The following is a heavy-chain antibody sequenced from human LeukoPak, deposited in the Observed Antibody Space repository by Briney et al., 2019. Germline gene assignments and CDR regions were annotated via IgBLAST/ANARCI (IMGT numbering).Heavy chain of an antibody. J-gene: IGHJ5*02. CDR2: IYYSGST. CDR1: GGSISSSSYY. D-gene: IGHD3-22*01. Sequence: SETLSLTCTVSGGSISSSSYYWGWIRQPPGKGLEWIGSIYYSGSTYYNPSLKSRVTISVDTSKNQFSLKLSSVTAADTAVYYCARHIRPYYYDSSGYYWWFDPWGQGTLATVSS. V-gene: IGHV4-39*01. CDR3: ARHIRPYYYDSSGYYWWFDP.